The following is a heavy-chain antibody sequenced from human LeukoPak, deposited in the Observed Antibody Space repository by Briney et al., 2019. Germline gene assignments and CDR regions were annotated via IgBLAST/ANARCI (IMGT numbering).Heavy chain of an antibody. D-gene: IGHD4-17*01. J-gene: IGHJ4*02. V-gene: IGHV4-30-4*01. CDR1: GGSISSGEYY. Sequence: SETLSLTCTVSGGSISSGEYYWSWIRQPPGKGLEWIGYIYYSGSTYYNPSLKSRVTISVDTSKNQFSLKLSSVTAADTAVYYCARAANGWHFDYWGQGTLVTVSS. CDR3: ARAANGWHFDY. CDR2: IYYSGST.